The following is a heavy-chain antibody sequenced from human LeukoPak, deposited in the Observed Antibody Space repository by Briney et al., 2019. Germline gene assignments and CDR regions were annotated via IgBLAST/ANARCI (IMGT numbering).Heavy chain of an antibody. D-gene: IGHD4-11*01. CDR3: AREDYSYPTSGPFDP. Sequence: PSETLSLTCTVSGGPISGYFWSWIRQPPGKGLEWIGYIHDNGRTTYNPSLRSRVTISIDTSKSQFSLKLNSVTAADTAVYYCAREDYSYPTSGPFDPWGQGTLVTVSS. J-gene: IGHJ5*02. V-gene: IGHV4-59*12. CDR2: IHDNGRT. CDR1: GGPISGYF.